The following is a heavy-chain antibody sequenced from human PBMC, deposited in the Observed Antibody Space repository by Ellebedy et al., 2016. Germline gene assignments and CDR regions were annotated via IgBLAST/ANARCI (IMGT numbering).Heavy chain of an antibody. CDR1: GFTFSSYG. D-gene: IGHD6-13*01. Sequence: GESLKISXAASGFTFSSYGMHWVRQAPGKGLEWVSYMSSGGSSMYYADSVKGRFTISRDDTKLYLQMNSLRAEDTAIYYCARAGHSSNWVPFDCWGQGTLVTVSS. CDR3: ARAGHSSNWVPFDC. V-gene: IGHV3-48*04. CDR2: MSSGGSSM. J-gene: IGHJ4*02.